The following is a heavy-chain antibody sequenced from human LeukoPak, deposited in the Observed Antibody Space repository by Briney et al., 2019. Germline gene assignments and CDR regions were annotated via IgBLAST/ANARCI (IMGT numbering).Heavy chain of an antibody. V-gene: IGHV3-7*01. Sequence: GGSLRLSCAASGFTFSSYWMSWVRQAPGKGLEWVANIKQGGSEKYYVDSVKGRFTISRDNAKNSLYLQMNSLRAEDTAVYYCARVRGDGYNNFNFDYWGQGTLVTVSS. CDR1: GFTFSSYW. J-gene: IGHJ4*02. D-gene: IGHD5-24*01. CDR2: IKQGGSEK. CDR3: ARVRGDGYNNFNFDY.